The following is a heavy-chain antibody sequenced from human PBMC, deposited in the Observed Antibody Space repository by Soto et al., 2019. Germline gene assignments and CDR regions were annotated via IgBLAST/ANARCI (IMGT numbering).Heavy chain of an antibody. V-gene: IGHV3-23*01. CDR3: AKDLYYYDSSGYSCFDY. CDR2: ISGSGGST. D-gene: IGHD3-22*01. J-gene: IGHJ4*02. CDR1: GFTFSSYA. Sequence: GGSLRLSCAASGFTFSSYAMSWVRQAPGKGLEWVSAISGSGGSTYYADSVKGRFTISRDNSKNTLYLQMNSLRAEDTAVYYCAKDLYYYDSSGYSCFDYWGQGTLLTVSS.